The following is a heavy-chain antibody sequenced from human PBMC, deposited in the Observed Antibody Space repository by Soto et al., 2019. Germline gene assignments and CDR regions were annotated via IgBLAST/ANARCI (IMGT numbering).Heavy chain of an antibody. V-gene: IGHV5-10-1*01. CDR2: IDPSDSYT. J-gene: IGHJ6*02. CDR1: GYSFTSYW. Sequence: RGESLKISCKGSGYSFTSYWISWVRQMPGKGLEWMGRIDPSDSYTNYSPSFQGHVTISADKSISTAYLQWSSLKASDTAMYYCARETGSGPYYYGMDVWGQGTTVTVSS. D-gene: IGHD3-10*01. CDR3: ARETGSGPYYYGMDV.